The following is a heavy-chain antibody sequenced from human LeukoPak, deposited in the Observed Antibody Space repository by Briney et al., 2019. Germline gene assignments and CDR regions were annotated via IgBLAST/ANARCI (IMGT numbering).Heavy chain of an antibody. CDR1: GYTFTGYY. CDR3: ARDPTMVRGKFVP. CDR2: INPNSGGT. J-gene: IGHJ5*02. Sequence: ASVKVSCKASGYTFTGYYMHWVRQAPGQGLEWMGWINPNSGGTNYAQKFQGWVTMTRDTSISTAYMELSRLRSDDTAVYYCARDPTMVRGKFVPWGQGTLVTVSS. D-gene: IGHD3-10*01. V-gene: IGHV1-2*04.